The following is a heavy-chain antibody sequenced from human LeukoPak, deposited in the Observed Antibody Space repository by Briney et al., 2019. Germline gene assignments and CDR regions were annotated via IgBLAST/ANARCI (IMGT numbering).Heavy chain of an antibody. D-gene: IGHD5-18*01. Sequence: GESLKISCKGSGYSFTSYWIGWVRQMPGKGLEWMGIIYPGDSDTRYSPSFQGQVTISADKSISTAYLQWSSLKASDTAMYYCATTAMVTKSAFDIWGQGTMVTVSS. V-gene: IGHV5-51*01. CDR1: GYSFTSYW. CDR2: IYPGDSDT. CDR3: ATTAMVTKSAFDI. J-gene: IGHJ3*02.